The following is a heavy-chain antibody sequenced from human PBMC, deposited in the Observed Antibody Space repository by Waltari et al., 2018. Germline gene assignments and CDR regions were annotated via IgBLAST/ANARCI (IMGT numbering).Heavy chain of an antibody. CDR1: GFPFDDFA. J-gene: IGHJ6*02. V-gene: IGHV3-43D*04. CDR2: ITWDGRST. D-gene: IGHD3-9*01. CDR3: VKEAAGYDSLIANGLDV. Sequence: EVQLEESGGGVVQPGGSLRRSCAASGFPFDDFAMHLVRQAPGKGLEWVSLITWDGRSTYYADSVKGRFAISRDNGKDFLYLQMNSLRPEDTALYYCVKEAAGYDSLIANGLDVWGQGTTVTVSS.